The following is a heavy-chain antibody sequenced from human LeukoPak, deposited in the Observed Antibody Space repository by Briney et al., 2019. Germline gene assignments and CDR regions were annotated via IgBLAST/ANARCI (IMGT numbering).Heavy chain of an antibody. J-gene: IGHJ4*02. CDR2: IYNSGST. CDR3: ARYAGDY. Sequence: SETLSLTCTVSGGSISSYSWSWIRQPPGKGLEWIGYIYNSGSTNYNPSLKSRVTISVDTSKNQFSLKLISVTAADTAVYYCARYAGDYWGQGTLVTVSS. V-gene: IGHV4-59*01. CDR1: GGSISSYS.